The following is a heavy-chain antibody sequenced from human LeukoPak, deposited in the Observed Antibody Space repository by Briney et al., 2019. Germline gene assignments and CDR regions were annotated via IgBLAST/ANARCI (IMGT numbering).Heavy chain of an antibody. D-gene: IGHD3-10*01. CDR3: GRALLGGSDIYTPFSY. CDR1: GYTFTDYY. CDR2: VNPHSGGT. V-gene: IGHV1-2*02. Sequence: ASVKVSCKASGYTFTDYYIHWVRQAPGHGLEWMGWVNPHSGGTNFAQRFRGRVTLTRDTSVTTAYMELRSLRSDDTAVYYCGRALLGGSDIYTPFSYWGQGTLVTVSS. J-gene: IGHJ4*02.